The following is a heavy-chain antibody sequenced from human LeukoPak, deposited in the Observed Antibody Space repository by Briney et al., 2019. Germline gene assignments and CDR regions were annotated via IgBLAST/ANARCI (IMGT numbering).Heavy chain of an antibody. CDR2: IYTSGST. Sequence: SETLSLTCTVSGGSISSYYWSWIRQPPGKGLQRIGYIYTSGSTNYNPSLKSRVTISVDTSKNQFSLKLSSVTAADTAVYYCASYYYSSTSCYMDYWGQGTLVTVSS. V-gene: IGHV4-4*09. CDR1: GGSISSYY. CDR3: ASYYYSSTSCYMDY. D-gene: IGHD2-2*02. J-gene: IGHJ4*02.